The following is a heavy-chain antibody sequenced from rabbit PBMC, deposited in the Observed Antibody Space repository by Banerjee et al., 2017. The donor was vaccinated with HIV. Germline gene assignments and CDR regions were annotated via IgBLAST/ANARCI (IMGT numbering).Heavy chain of an antibody. CDR3: VREFVDDYGYFNL. J-gene: IGHJ4*01. D-gene: IGHD2-1*01. CDR2: IDPVFGST. Sequence: QEQLVESGGGLVQPGGSLKLSCKVSGFDFSSSGVSWVRQAPGKGLEWIGYIDPVFGSTYYASWVNGRFTISSHNAQKTLYLQLNSLTAADTATYFCVREFVDDYGYFNLWGPGTLVTVS. CDR1: GFDFSSSG. V-gene: IGHV1S47*01.